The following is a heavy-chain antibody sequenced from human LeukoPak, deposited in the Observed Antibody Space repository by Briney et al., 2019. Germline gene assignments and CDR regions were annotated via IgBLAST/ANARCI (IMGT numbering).Heavy chain of an antibody. J-gene: IGHJ6*02. CDR3: AREGNYYDMDV. V-gene: IGHV3-53*01. CDR1: GFTVSSNY. CDR2: IFSGGTT. Sequence: GGSLRLSCAASGFTVSSNYMSWVRQAPGKGLEWVSVIFSGGTTCYADSVKGRFTISRDNSKNTLYLQMNSLRAEDTAVYYCAREGNYYDMDVWGQGTTVTVSS.